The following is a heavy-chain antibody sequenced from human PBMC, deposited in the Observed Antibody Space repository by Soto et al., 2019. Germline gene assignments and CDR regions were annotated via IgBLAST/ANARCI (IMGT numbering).Heavy chain of an antibody. D-gene: IGHD2-8*01. CDR1: GVSVNSGNYY. J-gene: IGHJ4*02. CDR3: AGDNGGKGLGFNY. CDR2: VDYSGST. Sequence: PSETLSLTCIVSGVSVNSGNYYWSWIRQPPGKGLEWIGYVDYSGSTNYHPSLKTPASISIDTSENQFSLKGKSVTAADTAVYYGAGDNGGKGLGFNYWGQGSLVPSPQ. V-gene: IGHV4-61*01.